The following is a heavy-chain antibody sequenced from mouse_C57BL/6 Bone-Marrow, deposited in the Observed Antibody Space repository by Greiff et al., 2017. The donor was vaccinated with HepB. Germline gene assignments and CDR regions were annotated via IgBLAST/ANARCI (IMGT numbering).Heavy chain of an antibody. Sequence: EVQLQQSGPELVKPGASVKISCKASGYTFTDYYMNWVKQSHGKSLEWIGDINPNNGGTSYNQKFKGKATLTVDKSSSTAYMELRSLTSEDSAVYYCARPYYSKRQRLGDYWGQGTSVTVSS. CDR3: ARPYYSKRQRLGDY. CDR1: GYTFTDYY. D-gene: IGHD2-5*01. V-gene: IGHV1-26*01. CDR2: INPNNGGT. J-gene: IGHJ4*01.